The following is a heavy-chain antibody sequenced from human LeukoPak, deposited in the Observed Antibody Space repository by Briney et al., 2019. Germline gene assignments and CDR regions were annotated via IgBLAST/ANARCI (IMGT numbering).Heavy chain of an antibody. Sequence: PGGSLRLSCAASGFTFSSYSMNWVRQAPGKGLEWVSCISSSSSTIYYADSVKGRFTISRDNSKNTLYLQMNSLRAEDTAVYYCAKDSIQALSGSSPVDYWGQGTLVTVSS. CDR2: ISSSSSTI. CDR3: AKDSIQALSGSSPVDY. D-gene: IGHD1-26*01. V-gene: IGHV3-48*01. CDR1: GFTFSSYS. J-gene: IGHJ4*02.